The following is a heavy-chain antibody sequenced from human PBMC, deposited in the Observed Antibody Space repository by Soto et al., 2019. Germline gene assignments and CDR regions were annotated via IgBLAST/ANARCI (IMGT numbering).Heavy chain of an antibody. Sequence: GGSLRLSCVASGFTFSSYWMNWVRQAPGKGLEWVANINQDGSEKYYVDSVKGRFTISRDNAKNSLYLQMNSLRAEDTAVYYCSRRNSGSFCFDYWGQGTLVTVSS. CDR3: SRRNSGSFCFDY. D-gene: IGHD1-26*01. J-gene: IGHJ4*02. CDR1: GFTFSSYW. V-gene: IGHV3-7*03. CDR2: INQDGSEK.